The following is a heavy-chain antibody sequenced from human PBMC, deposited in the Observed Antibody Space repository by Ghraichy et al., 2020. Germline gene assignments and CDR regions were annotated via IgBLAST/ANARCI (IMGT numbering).Heavy chain of an antibody. J-gene: IGHJ4*02. CDR1: GFTFSSYA. D-gene: IGHD6-13*01. CDR2: ISGSGGST. V-gene: IGHV3-23*01. CDR3: AKDGVAAAAPLGEYYFDY. Sequence: GGSLRLSCAASGFTFSSYAMSWVRQAPGKGLEWVSAISGSGGSTYYADSVKGRFTISRDNSKNTLYLQMNSLRAEDTAVYYCAKDGVAAAAPLGEYYFDYWGQGTLVTVSS.